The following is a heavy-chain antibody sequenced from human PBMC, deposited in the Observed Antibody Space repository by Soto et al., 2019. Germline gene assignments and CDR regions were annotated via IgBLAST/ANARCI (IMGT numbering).Heavy chain of an antibody. J-gene: IGHJ6*03. CDR1: GFTFSSYS. CDR2: ISSTSSTI. Sequence: EVQLVEFGGGLVQPGGSLRLSCAASGFTFSSYSMNWVRQAPGKGLEWVSYISSTSSTIYYADSVKGRFTISRDNGKNSLLLQMNSLRAEDTAVYYGAREPAMDVWGKGTTVTVSS. CDR3: AREPAMDV. V-gene: IGHV3-48*04.